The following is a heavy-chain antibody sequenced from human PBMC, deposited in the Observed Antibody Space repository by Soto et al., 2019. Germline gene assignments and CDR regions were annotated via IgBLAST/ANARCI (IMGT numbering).Heavy chain of an antibody. CDR1: GGSVSSGSYY. D-gene: IGHD2-15*01. CDR2: IYYSGST. CDR3: ARVCSGGSCYGFYFDY. Sequence: SETLSLTCTVSGGSVSSGSYYWSWIRQPPGKGLEWIGYIYYSGSTNYNPSLKSRVTISVDTSKNQFSLKLSSVTAADTAVYYCARVCSGGSCYGFYFDYWGQGTLVTVSS. J-gene: IGHJ4*02. V-gene: IGHV4-61*01.